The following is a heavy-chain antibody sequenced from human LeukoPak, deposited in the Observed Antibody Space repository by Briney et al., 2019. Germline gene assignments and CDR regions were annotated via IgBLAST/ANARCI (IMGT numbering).Heavy chain of an antibody. D-gene: IGHD3-16*02. CDR3: ARGGDDVWGSYRY. V-gene: IGHV4-34*01. CDR1: GGSFSGYY. J-gene: IGHJ4*02. CDR2: INHSGST. Sequence: SETLSLTCAVYGGSFSGYYWSWIRQPPGKGLEWIGEINHSGSTNYNPSLKSRVTISVDTSKNQFSLKLSSVTAADTAVYYCARGGDDVWGSYRYWGQGTLVTASS.